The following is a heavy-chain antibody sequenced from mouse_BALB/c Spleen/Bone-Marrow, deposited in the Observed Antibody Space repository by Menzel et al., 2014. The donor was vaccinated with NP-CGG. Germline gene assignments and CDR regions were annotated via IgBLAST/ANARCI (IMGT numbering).Heavy chain of an antibody. Sequence: QVQLQQSGAELVRPGVSVKISCKGSGYTFTDYAMHWVKQSHAKSLEWIGVISTYYGDASYNQKFKGKATMTVDKSSSTAYMELARLTSEDSAIYFCARFRYDVFDYRGQGTTLTVSS. CDR2: ISTYYGDA. J-gene: IGHJ2*01. CDR3: ARFRYDVFDY. D-gene: IGHD2-14*01. V-gene: IGHV1S137*01. CDR1: GYTFTDYA.